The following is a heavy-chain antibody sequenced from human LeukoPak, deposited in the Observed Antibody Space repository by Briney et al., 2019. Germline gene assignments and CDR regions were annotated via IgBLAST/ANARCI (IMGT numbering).Heavy chain of an antibody. J-gene: IGHJ4*02. Sequence: GGSLRLSCAASGFTFSSYEMNWVRQAPGKGLEWVSYISSSSSTIYYADSVKGRFTISRDNAKNSLYLQMNSLRAEDTAVYYCARASRGFYDSSGTVDYWGQGTLVTVSS. V-gene: IGHV3-48*03. CDR2: ISSSSSTI. CDR1: GFTFSSYE. D-gene: IGHD3-22*01. CDR3: ARASRGFYDSSGTVDY.